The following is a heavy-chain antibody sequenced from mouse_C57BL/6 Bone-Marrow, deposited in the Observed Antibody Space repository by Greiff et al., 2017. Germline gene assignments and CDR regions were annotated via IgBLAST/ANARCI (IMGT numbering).Heavy chain of an antibody. CDR1: GFNIKDDY. J-gene: IGHJ2*01. V-gene: IGHV14-4*01. D-gene: IGHD1-1*01. CDR2: IDPENGDT. Sequence: VHVKQSGAELVRPGASVKLSCTASGFNIKDDYMHWVKQRPEQGLEWIGWIDPENGDTEYASKFQGKATITADTSSNTAYLQLSSLTSEDTAVYYCTTVVHYWGRGTTLTVSS. CDR3: TTVVHY.